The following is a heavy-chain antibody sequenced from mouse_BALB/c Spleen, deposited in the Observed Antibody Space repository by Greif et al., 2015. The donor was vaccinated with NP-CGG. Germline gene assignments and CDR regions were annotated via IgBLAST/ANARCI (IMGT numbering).Heavy chain of an antibody. CDR1: GYTFTSYW. J-gene: IGHJ2*01. V-gene: IGHV1-69*02. CDR2: IDPSDSET. D-gene: IGHD2-1*01. CDR3: ASGGNYDYFDY. Sequence: SGAELVKPGAPVKLSCKASGYTFTSYWMNWVKQRPGRGLEWIGRIDPSDSETHYNQKFKDKATLTVDKSSSTAYIQLSSLTSEDSAVYYCASGGNYDYFDYWGQGTTLTVSS.